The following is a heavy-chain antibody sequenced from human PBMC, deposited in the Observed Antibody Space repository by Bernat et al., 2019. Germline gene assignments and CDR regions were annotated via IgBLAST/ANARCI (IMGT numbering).Heavy chain of an antibody. V-gene: IGHV3-30-3*01. CDR1: GFTFSSYA. CDR2: ISYDGSNK. Sequence: VQLVESGGGVVQPGRSLRLSCAASGFTFSSYAMHWVRQAPGKGLEWVAVISYDGSNKYYADSVKGRFTISRDNSKNTLYLQMNSLRAEDTAVYYCARLYGSSWGNWFDPWGQGTLVTVSS. CDR3: ARLYGSSWGNWFDP. J-gene: IGHJ5*02. D-gene: IGHD6-13*01.